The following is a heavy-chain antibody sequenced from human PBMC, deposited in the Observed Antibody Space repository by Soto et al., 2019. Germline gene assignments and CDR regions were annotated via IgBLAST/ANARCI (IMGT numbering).Heavy chain of an antibody. CDR3: ANPGSGGSNLPSYYGMDV. Sequence: GGSLRLSCAASGFTFSSYAMSWVRQAPGKGLEWVSAISGSGGSTYYADSVKGRFTISRDNSKNTLYLQMNSLRAEDTAVYYCANPGSGGSNLPSYYGMDVGGQGTAVPFSS. CDR2: ISGSGGST. CDR1: GFTFSSYA. J-gene: IGHJ6*02. V-gene: IGHV3-23*01. D-gene: IGHD1-26*01.